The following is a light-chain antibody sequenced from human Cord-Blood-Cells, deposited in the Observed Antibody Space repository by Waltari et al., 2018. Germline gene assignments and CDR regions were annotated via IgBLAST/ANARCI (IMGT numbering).Light chain of an antibody. CDR3: QQYDNLPWT. CDR2: DAS. J-gene: IGKJ1*01. V-gene: IGKV1-33*01. CDR1: QDISNY. Sequence: DIQMTQSPSPLSASVGERVTITCQASQDISNYLNWYQQKPGKAPKLLIYDASNLETGVPSRFSGSGSGTDFTFTISSLQPEDIATYYCQQYDNLPWTFGQGTKVEIK.